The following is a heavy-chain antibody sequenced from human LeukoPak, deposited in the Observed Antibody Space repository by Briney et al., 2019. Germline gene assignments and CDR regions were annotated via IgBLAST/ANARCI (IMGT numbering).Heavy chain of an antibody. CDR1: GLPFSTYW. CDR3: ASQSSGLFAY. CDR2: IKKDGSEK. D-gene: IGHD3-10*01. V-gene: IGHV3-7*05. J-gene: IGHJ4*02. Sequence: GGSLRLSCAASGLPFSTYWMSWVRQAPGKGLEWVANIKKDGSEKYYVDSVKGRFTISRDNAKNSLHLQMNSLRAEDTAVYCSASQSSGLFAYWGQGTLVTVSS.